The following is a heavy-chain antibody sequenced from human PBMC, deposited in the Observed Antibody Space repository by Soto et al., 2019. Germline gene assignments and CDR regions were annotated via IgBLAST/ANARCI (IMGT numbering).Heavy chain of an antibody. CDR3: VRRLNGSPGHEY. Sequence: EVQLVESGGGLVQPGGSLRLSCVASEFTFSNYWMNWVRQAPVKGLEWVANINPGGSKRDYVDSFKGRVTISRDNAKSSVYLQVNGLRAEDTAVYYCVRRLNGSPGHEYGGQGNPVTVSS. CDR2: INPGGSKR. CDR1: EFTFSNYW. V-gene: IGHV3-7*05. J-gene: IGHJ4*02. D-gene: IGHD2-15*01.